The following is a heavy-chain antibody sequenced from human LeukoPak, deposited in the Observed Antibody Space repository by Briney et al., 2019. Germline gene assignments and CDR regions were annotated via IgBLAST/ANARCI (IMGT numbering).Heavy chain of an antibody. CDR1: GYTFTSYY. V-gene: IGHV1-46*01. J-gene: IGHJ4*02. CDR3: ASQEIPYYYDSSGYPDC. Sequence: ASVKVSCKASGYTFTSYYMHWVRRAPGQGLEWMGIINPSSGSTSYAQKFQGRVTMTRDTSTSTVYMELSSLRSEDTAVYYCASQEIPYYYDSSGYPDCWGQGTLVTVSS. CDR2: INPSSGST. D-gene: IGHD3-22*01.